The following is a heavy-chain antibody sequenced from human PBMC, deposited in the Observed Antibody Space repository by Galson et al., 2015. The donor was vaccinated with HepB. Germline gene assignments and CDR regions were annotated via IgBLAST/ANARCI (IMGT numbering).Heavy chain of an antibody. CDR1: GFTFSSYA. CDR2: ISGSGADT. Sequence: SLRLSCAASGFTFSSYAMNWVRQAPGKGLEWVSGISGSGADTYYADSVKGRFTISRDNSENMVYLQMNSLRAEDTAIYYCAKNSYFEYWGQGALVTVSS. D-gene: IGHD3-16*01. V-gene: IGHV3-23*01. CDR3: AKNSYFEY. J-gene: IGHJ4*02.